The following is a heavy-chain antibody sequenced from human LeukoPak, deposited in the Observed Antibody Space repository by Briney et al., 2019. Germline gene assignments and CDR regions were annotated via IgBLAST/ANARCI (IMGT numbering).Heavy chain of an antibody. V-gene: IGHV3-30*04. D-gene: IGHD3-16*02. CDR2: ISYDGSNK. Sequence: PGGSLRLSCAASGFTFSSYAMHWVRQAPGKGLERVAVISYDGSNKYYADSVKGRFTISRDNSKNTLYLQMNSLRAEDTAVYYCARDDAPNMITFGGVIGLFDYWGQGTLVTVSS. J-gene: IGHJ4*02. CDR1: GFTFSSYA. CDR3: ARDDAPNMITFGGVIGLFDY.